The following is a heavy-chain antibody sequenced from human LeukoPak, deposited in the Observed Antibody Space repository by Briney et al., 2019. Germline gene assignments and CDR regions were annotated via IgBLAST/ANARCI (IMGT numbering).Heavy chain of an antibody. Sequence: GASVKVSCKASGGTFSSYAISWVRQAPGQGLEWMGGIIPIFGTANYAQKFQGRVTITTDESTSTAYMELRSLRSDDTAVYYCARDKPRGAEDYWGQGTLVTVSS. D-gene: IGHD3-10*01. CDR1: GGTFSSYA. CDR3: ARDKPRGAEDY. V-gene: IGHV1-69*05. CDR2: IIPIFGTA. J-gene: IGHJ4*02.